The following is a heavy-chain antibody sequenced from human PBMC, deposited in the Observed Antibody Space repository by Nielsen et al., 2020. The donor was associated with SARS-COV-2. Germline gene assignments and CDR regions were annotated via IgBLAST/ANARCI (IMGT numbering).Heavy chain of an antibody. CDR1: GFTFSSYA. CDR2: TRNKANSYTT. V-gene: IGHV3-72*01. Sequence: GESLKISCAASGFTFSSYAMSWVRQAPGKGLEWVGRTRNKANSYTTEYAASVKGRFTISRDDSKNSLYLQMNSLKTEDTAVYYCASHDILTGQDYWGQGTLVTVSS. D-gene: IGHD3-9*01. J-gene: IGHJ4*02. CDR3: ASHDILTGQDY.